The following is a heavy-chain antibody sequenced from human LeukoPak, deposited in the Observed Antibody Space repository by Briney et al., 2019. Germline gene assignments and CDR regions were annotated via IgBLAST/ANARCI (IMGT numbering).Heavy chain of an antibody. CDR1: GGSISSYY. J-gene: IGHJ3*02. V-gene: IGHV4-59*12. D-gene: IGHD2/OR15-2a*01. CDR3: ARAIESTLAISFDI. Sequence: SETLSLTCTVSGGSISSYYWSWIRQPPGKGLEWIGYIYYSGSTNYNPSLKSRVTISVDTSKNQFSLKLSSVTAADTAVYYCARAIESTLAISFDIWGQGTMVTVSS. CDR2: IYYSGST.